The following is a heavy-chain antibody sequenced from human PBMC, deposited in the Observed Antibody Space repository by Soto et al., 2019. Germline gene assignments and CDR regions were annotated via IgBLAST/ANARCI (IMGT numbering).Heavy chain of an antibody. CDR2: ISAYNGNT. CDR3: ARGEFVRYYYYGMDV. CDR1: GYTFTSYG. D-gene: IGHD3-10*01. J-gene: IGHJ6*02. Sequence: ASVKVSCKASGYTFTSYGISWVRQAPGQGLEWMGWISAYNGNTNYAQKLQGRVNMTPDTSTSTAYMELRSLRSDDTAVYYCARGEFVRYYYYGMDVWVQRRTVTDSS. V-gene: IGHV1-18*04.